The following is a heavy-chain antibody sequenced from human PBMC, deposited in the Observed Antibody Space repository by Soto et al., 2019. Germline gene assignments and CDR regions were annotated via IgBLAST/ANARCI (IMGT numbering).Heavy chain of an antibody. CDR1: GDIFSGYS. D-gene: IGHD5-12*01. J-gene: IGHJ4*02. CDR3: ARDPGSGYAPGDY. Sequence: QVQLVQSGAEVKKPGSSVKVSCKTSGDIFSGYSISWVRQAPGQGLEWMGGIIPIFGTTNYAQRFRGRVTIPADKSTSTVYMELYSLKSEDKAVYYCARDPGSGYAPGDYWGQGTLVTVSS. V-gene: IGHV1-69*14. CDR2: IIPIFGTT.